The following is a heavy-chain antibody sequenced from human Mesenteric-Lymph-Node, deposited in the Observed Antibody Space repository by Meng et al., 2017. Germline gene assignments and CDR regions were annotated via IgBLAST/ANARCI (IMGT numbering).Heavy chain of an antibody. D-gene: IGHD4-23*01. CDR2: ISCSGGST. CDR1: GFTFTSYT. J-gene: IGHJ4*02. CDR3: AKLAYAVVAPKSYFDS. V-gene: IGHV3-23*01. Sequence: GGSLRLSCTASGFTFTSYTMSWVRQAPGKGLEWVSTISCSGGSTYSADSVKGRFTISRDTSKNPLYLQMNSLRGEDTAVYYCAKLAYAVVAPKSYFDSWGQGSLVTVSS.